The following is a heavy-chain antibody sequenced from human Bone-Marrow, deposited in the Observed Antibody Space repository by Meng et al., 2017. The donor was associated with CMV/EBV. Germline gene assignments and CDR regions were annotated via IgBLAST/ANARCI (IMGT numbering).Heavy chain of an antibody. CDR2: ISAYNGNT. J-gene: IGHJ5*02. CDR1: GYTFTSYG. CDR3: ARDLGDYYDSSGYYYGNWFDP. V-gene: IGHV1-18*01. Sequence: VQLVQSGAEVKKPGASVKVSCKASGYTFTSYGISWVRQAPGQGLEWMGWISAYNGNTNYAQKLQGRVTMTTDTSTSTAYMELRSLRSDDTAVYYCARDLGDYYDSSGYYYGNWFDPWGQGTLVTVSS. D-gene: IGHD3-22*01.